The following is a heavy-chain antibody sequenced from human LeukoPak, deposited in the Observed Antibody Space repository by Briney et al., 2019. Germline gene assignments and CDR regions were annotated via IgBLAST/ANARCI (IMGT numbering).Heavy chain of an antibody. CDR3: TRAGGTVPYYYYSMDV. CDR2: INPSGDFR. V-gene: IGHV1-46*03. J-gene: IGHJ6*03. Sequence: ASVKVSCKASGYTFGTHWMHWVRQAPGQGLEWMGIINPSGDFRSYAQKFQGRITVTRDMSTRTVYMELSDLRPEDTAVYYCTRAGGTVPYYYYSMDVWGKGTTVTISS. CDR1: GYTFGTHW. D-gene: IGHD4-17*01.